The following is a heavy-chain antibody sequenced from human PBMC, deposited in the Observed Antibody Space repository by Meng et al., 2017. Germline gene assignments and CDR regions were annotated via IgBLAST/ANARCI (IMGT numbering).Heavy chain of an antibody. D-gene: IGHD6-19*01. J-gene: IGHJ4*02. CDR2: ISDSGNT. V-gene: IGHV4-39*01. Sequence: QLHLQESGPGLVKPSETLSLTCTVSGGSISSSTYYLGWIRQPPGKGLEWIGSISDSGNTYYSPSLRSRVTISVDTSKNQFSLKLTSVAAADMAVYYCATSISGWYYFNFWGQGTLVTVSS. CDR1: GGSISSSTYY. CDR3: ATSISGWYYFNF.